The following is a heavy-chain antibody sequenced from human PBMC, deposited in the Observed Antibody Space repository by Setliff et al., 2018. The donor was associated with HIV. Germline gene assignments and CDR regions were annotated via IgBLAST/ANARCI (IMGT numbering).Heavy chain of an antibody. CDR2: INSDGSST. V-gene: IGHV3-74*01. J-gene: IGHJ5*02. CDR1: GFTFSSYW. CDR3: VRVVTFFSTGPHFDP. Sequence: QPGGSLRLSCAASGFTFSSYWMHWVRQAPGKGLVWVSRINSDGSSTSYADSVKGRFTISRDNAKNTLYLQMNSLRAEDTGVYYCVRVVTFFSTGPHFDPWGQGTLVTVSS. D-gene: IGHD2-21*02.